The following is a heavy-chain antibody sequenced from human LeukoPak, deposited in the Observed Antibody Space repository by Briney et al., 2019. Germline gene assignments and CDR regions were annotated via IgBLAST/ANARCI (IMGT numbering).Heavy chain of an antibody. J-gene: IGHJ4*02. CDR3: ARANTYDYGSGSSFDY. Sequence: SETLSLTCTVSGGSISSGGYYWSWIRQHPGKGLEWIGYIYYSGSTYYNPSLKGRVTISVDTSKNQFSLKLSSVTAADTAVYYCARANTYDYGSGSSFDYWGQGTLVTVSS. D-gene: IGHD3-10*01. V-gene: IGHV4-31*03. CDR2: IYYSGST. CDR1: GGSISSGGYY.